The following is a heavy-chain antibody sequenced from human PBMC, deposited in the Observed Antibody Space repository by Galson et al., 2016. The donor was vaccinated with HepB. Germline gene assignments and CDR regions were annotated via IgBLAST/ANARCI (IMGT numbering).Heavy chain of an antibody. CDR1: GFTFGDYA. CDR3: AKVGFSDLDY. V-gene: IGHV3-23*01. J-gene: IGHJ4*02. Sequence: SLRLSCAASGFTFGDYAMSWFRQAPGKGLEWVSSTSSSGEHISYADSVKGRFTISRDNSKNTVSLLMSSLRADDTAIYYCAKVGFSDLDYWGQGTLVTVSS. D-gene: IGHD1-26*01. CDR2: TSSSGEHI.